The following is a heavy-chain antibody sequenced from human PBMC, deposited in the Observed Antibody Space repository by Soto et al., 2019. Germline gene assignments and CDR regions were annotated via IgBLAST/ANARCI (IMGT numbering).Heavy chain of an antibody. J-gene: IGHJ4*02. CDR1: GGSFSGYY. CDR3: ARRAMITFGGVIAFDY. Sequence: SETLSLTCAFYGGSFSGYYCRWILQPPGKGLEWIGEINHSGSTNYNPSLKSRVTISVDTSKNQFSLKLSSVTAADTAVYYCARRAMITFGGVIAFDYWGQGALVTVT. CDR2: INHSGST. D-gene: IGHD3-16*02. V-gene: IGHV4-34*01.